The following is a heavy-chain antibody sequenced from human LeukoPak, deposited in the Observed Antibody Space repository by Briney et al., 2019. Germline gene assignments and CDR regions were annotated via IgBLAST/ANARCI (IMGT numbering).Heavy chain of an antibody. CDR1: GGTISSGGYY. V-gene: IGHV4-31*03. CDR2: IYYSGST. CDR3: ARDFSAAFDI. J-gene: IGHJ3*02. Sequence: SETLSLTCTVSGGTISSGGYYWSWIRQHPGKGLEWIGYIYYSGSTYYNPSLKSRVTISVDTSKNQFSLKLSSVTAADTAVYYCARDFSAAFDIWGQGTMVTVSS.